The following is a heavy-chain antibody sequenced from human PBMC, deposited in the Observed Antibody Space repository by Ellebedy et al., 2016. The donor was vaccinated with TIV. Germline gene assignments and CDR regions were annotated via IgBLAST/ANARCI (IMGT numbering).Heavy chain of an antibody. CDR1: GFTFSSYA. D-gene: IGHD4-17*01. V-gene: IGHV3-30-3*01. CDR2: ISYDGSEK. CDR3: AKDKVFGDSRWEIDV. Sequence: GESLKISCTVSGFTFSSYAIHWVRLAPGKGLEWVTLISYDGSEKYNADSVKGRFTISRDNSKNTLYLQMNSLRAEDTALYYCAKDKVFGDSRWEIDVWGQGTTVTVSS. J-gene: IGHJ6*02.